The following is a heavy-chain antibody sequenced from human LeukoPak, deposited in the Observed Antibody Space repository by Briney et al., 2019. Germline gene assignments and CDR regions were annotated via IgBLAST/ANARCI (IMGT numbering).Heavy chain of an antibody. CDR1: GFTFSTYW. V-gene: IGHV3-74*01. D-gene: IGHD5-12*01. J-gene: IGHJ4*02. Sequence: GGSLRLSCAISGFTFSTYWMHWVRQAPGKGLVWVSRINRDGSTTNYADSVKGRFTISRDNAKNTLYMQMGSLRAEDTAVYYCVRGTSRTNGNGGDDPYWGQGTLVSVSS. CDR2: INRDGSTT. CDR3: VRGTSRTNGNGGDDPY.